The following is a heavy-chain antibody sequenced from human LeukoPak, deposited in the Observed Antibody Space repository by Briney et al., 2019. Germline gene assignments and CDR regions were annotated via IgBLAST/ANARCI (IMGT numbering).Heavy chain of an antibody. D-gene: IGHD4-17*01. J-gene: IGHJ4*02. CDR3: ATRTTTVTGYFDY. CDR2: INHSGST. Sequence: SETLSLTCAVYGGSFSGYYWSWIRQPPGKGLEWIGEINHSGSTNYNPSLKSRVTISVDTSKNQFSLKLSSVTAADTAVYCCATRTTTVTGYFDYWGQGTLVTVSS. V-gene: IGHV4-34*01. CDR1: GGSFSGYY.